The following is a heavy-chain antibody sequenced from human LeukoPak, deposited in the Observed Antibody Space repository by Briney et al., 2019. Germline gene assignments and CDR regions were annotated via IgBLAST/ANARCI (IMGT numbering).Heavy chain of an antibody. CDR1: GFTFHNYA. V-gene: IGHV3-23*01. CDR2: IIGSATSR. CDR3: AKHPGPYGANPFNS. Sequence: GGSLRLSCAASGFTFHNYALTWVRQPPGKGLEWVSTIIGSATSRFYAASVEGRFTISRDNSNNTLYLHLSGLRVEDTAVYYCAKHPGPYGANPFNSWGLGVLVNVSS. J-gene: IGHJ4*02. D-gene: IGHD4-23*01.